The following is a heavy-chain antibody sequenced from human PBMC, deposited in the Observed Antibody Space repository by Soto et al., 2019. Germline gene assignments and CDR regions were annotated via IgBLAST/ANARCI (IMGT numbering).Heavy chain of an antibody. CDR3: SRGDATKIVVTTYYGMDV. CDR1: GGTLRNYG. D-gene: IGHD4-17*01. CDR2: IIPVFGTA. Sequence: QVQLVQSGAEVKKPGSSVRVSSKASGGTLRNYGISWVRQAPGQGLEWMGGIIPVFGTANYAQKFQGRVTLTADESTSTVYMDVTSLRSEDTAVYYCSRGDATKIVVTTYYGMDVWGLGTTVTVSS. V-gene: IGHV1-69*12. J-gene: IGHJ6*02.